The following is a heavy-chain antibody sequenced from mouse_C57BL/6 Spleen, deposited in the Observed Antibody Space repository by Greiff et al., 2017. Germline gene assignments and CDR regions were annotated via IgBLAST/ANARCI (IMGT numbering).Heavy chain of an antibody. J-gene: IGHJ3*01. Sequence: VQLQQSGAELVRPGASVTLSCKASGYTFTDYEMHWVKQTPVHGLEWIGAIDPETGGTAYNQKFKGKAILTADKSSSTAYMELRSLTSEDSAVYYCTPYYYGSCAYWGQGTLVTVSA. V-gene: IGHV1-15*01. CDR1: GYTFTDYE. D-gene: IGHD1-1*01. CDR3: TPYYYGSCAY. CDR2: IDPETGGT.